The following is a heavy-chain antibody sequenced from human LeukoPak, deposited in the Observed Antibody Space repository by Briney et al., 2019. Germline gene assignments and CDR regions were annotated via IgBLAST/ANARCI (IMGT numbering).Heavy chain of an antibody. CDR2: IKSKTDGGTS. CDR3: STLWYGA. V-gene: IGHV3-15*01. Sequence: GGALRLSCAASGFTFSSNYMSWVRQAPGKGLEWVGRIKSKTDGGTSDYAAPVTGRFTISRDDSKSTLYLEMNSLKTEDTGVYYCSTLWYGAWGQGTLVTVSS. J-gene: IGHJ5*02. D-gene: IGHD3-10*01. CDR1: GFTFSSNY.